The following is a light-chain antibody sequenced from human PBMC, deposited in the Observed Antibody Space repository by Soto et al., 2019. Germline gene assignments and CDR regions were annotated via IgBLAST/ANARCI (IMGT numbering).Light chain of an antibody. V-gene: IGLV2-14*03. CDR1: SSDVGGYDR. J-gene: IGLJ2*01. Sequence: QSALTQPPSASGSPGQSVTISCTGTSSDVGGYDRVSWFQQHPGKAPKLIIYDVSNRPSGVSNRFSGSKSGNTASLTISGLQAEDECDYYCSAYTSSSPYVVFGGGTKLTVL. CDR2: DVS. CDR3: SAYTSSSPYVV.